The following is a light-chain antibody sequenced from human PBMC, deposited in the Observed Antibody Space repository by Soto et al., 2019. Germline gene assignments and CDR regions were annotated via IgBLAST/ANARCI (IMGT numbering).Light chain of an antibody. V-gene: IGLV1-44*01. CDR1: RPNIGTNS. Sequence: QSVLTQPRSTSGTPGQRVTISCSGSRPNIGTNSVNWYQQVPGTAPKLLIYSSNQRPSGVPDRFSGSKSGTSASLAISVLQSEDEADYYCAAWDDSLNGWVFGGGTKLTVL. CDR3: AAWDDSLNGWV. CDR2: SSN. J-gene: IGLJ3*02.